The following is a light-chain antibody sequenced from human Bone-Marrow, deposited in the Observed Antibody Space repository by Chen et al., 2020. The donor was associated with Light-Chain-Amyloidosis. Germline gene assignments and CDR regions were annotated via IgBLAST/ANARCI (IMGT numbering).Light chain of an antibody. V-gene: IGLV2-14*01. Sequence: QSALTQPASASGSPGQSITISCTGTINDVGAYNHVSWYQHHPGNAPKLIIFELNNRPSGISARFSGSKSGDTAFLTISGLQAGAEADYYCNSYTRNAMYVFGPGTPVTVL. CDR1: INDVGAYNH. J-gene: IGLJ1*01. CDR2: ELN. CDR3: NSYTRNAMYV.